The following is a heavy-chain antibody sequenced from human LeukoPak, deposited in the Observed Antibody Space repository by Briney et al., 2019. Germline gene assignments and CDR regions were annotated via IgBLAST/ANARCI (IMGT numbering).Heavy chain of an antibody. CDR1: GFTFSRNN. D-gene: IGHD6-13*01. J-gene: IGHJ4*02. CDR2: ISFRRDMI. Sequence: GGSLRLSCAASGFTFSRNNMNWVPEAPGKGREWISYISFRRDMIYYTDSVKGRFTLSGDNAQNSLYLQMNSLRAEDTAVCYCAIVPVASDGTCFDSWGQGTLVIVSS. CDR3: AIVPVASDGTCFDS. V-gene: IGHV3-48*04.